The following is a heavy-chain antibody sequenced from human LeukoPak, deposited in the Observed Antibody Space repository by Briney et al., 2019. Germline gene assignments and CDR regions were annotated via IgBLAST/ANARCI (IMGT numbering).Heavy chain of an antibody. J-gene: IGHJ4*02. CDR2: IMKDGGQK. CDR1: GFTFRNFW. Sequence: GGSLRLSCAASGFTFRNFWMNWARQAPGKGLEWVASIMKDGGQKKYVDSVKGRFTISRDNAKNSLYLQMNSLRAEDTAVYYCASGLELDYWGQGTLVTVSS. V-gene: IGHV3-7*03. CDR3: ASGLELDY.